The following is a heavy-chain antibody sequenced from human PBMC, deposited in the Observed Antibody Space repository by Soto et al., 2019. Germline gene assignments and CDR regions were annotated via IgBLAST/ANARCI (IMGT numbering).Heavy chain of an antibody. CDR2: IYSGGST. CDR3: ARDLTFDY. D-gene: IGHD7-27*01. CDR1: GFTVSSNY. V-gene: IGHV3-53*01. J-gene: IGHJ4*02. Sequence: GGSLRLSCAASGFTVSSNYMSWVHQAPRKGLEWVSVIYSGGSTYYADSVKGRFTISRDNSKNTLYLQMNSLRAEDTAVYYCARDLTFDYWGQGTLVTVSS.